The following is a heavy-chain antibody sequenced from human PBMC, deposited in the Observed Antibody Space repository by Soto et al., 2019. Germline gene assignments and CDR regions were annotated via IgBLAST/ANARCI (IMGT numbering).Heavy chain of an antibody. J-gene: IGHJ4*02. CDR2: ISGNGVSS. V-gene: IGHV3-23*01. Sequence: GGSLRLSCAASGFTFSSSAMSWVRQAPGKGLEWVSTISGNGVSSYYADSVTGRFTISRDNSKNTLYLQMNSLRAEDTAVYYGAKVLGVTAYFDYWGQGALVTVSS. D-gene: IGHD2-21*02. CDR3: AKVLGVTAYFDY. CDR1: GFTFSSSA.